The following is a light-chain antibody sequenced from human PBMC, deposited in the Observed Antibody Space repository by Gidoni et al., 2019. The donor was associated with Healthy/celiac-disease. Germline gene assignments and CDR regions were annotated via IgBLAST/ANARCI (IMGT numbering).Light chain of an antibody. CDR3: QQANSFPP. CDR1: QGISRW. J-gene: IGKJ5*01. V-gene: IGKV1-12*01. Sequence: DIQMTPSPSSVSASVGDRVTITCRASQGISRWLAWYQQKPGKAPKLLIYAASSLQSGVPSRFSGSGSGTDFTLTISSLQPEDFATYYCQQANSFPPFGQGTRLEIK. CDR2: AAS.